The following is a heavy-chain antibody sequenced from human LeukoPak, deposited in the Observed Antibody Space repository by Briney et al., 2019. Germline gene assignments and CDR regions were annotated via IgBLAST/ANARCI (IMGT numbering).Heavy chain of an antibody. Sequence: GGSLRLSCAASGFSFSYYAMSWVRQAPGKGLEWASVMRDSGGKTFYADSVKGRFTISRDNSKNTLYLQMNSLRAEDTAVYYCAKDREVATIRGFFDYWGQGTLVTVSS. CDR2: MRDSGGKT. J-gene: IGHJ4*02. CDR3: AKDREVATIRGFFDY. V-gene: IGHV3-23*01. D-gene: IGHD5-12*01. CDR1: GFSFSYYA.